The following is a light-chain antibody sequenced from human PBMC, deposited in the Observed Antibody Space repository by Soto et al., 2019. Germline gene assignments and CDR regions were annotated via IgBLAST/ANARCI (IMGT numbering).Light chain of an antibody. CDR2: HAS. CDR1: QSVSSY. Sequence: EIVLTQSPATLSLSPGDRATLSCRASQSVSSYLAWYQQKPGQAPSLLIYHASNRATGIPARFSGSGSGTDFTLTISSLEPEDFAVYYCQQRANWPPYTFGQGTKLEI. J-gene: IGKJ2*01. CDR3: QQRANWPPYT. V-gene: IGKV3-11*01.